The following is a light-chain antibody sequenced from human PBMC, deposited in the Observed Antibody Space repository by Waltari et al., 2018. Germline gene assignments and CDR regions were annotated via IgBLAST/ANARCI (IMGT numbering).Light chain of an antibody. CDR1: SGSIAFTY. CDR2: EDN. V-gene: IGLV6-57*03. J-gene: IGLJ3*02. Sequence: NFMLTQPHSVSESPGKTVTISCTRSSGSIAFTYVQWYQQRPGSAPNIVIYEDNQRPSGVPDRFSGSIDSSSNSASLTISGLKTEDEADYYCQSYDSSNHEVFGGGTKLTVL. CDR3: QSYDSSNHEV.